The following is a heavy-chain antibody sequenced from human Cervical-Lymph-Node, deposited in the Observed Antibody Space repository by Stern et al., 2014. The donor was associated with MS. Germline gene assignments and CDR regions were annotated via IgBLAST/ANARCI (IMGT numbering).Heavy chain of an antibody. Sequence: QVQLVQSGAEVKKPGSSVKVSCKASGGTFSKYAVNWVRQAPGQGLEWMGGIIPTFGSPNYGQNFQDRVTITADQYTSIVYMELSILRSDDTAVYYCAREVPIAGHGMDVWGQGTTVIVSS. CDR3: AREVPIAGHGMDV. CDR1: GGTFSKYA. J-gene: IGHJ6*02. D-gene: IGHD1-14*01. V-gene: IGHV1-69*12. CDR2: IIPTFGSP.